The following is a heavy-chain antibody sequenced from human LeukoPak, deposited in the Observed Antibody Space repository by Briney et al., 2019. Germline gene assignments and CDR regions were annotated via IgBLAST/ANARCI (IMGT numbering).Heavy chain of an antibody. CDR1: GYTFTGYY. V-gene: IGHV1-2*02. Sequence: ASVKVSCKASGYTFTGYYMHWVRQAPGQGLEWMGWINPNSGGTNYAQKFQGRVTMTRDTSISTAYLEMSRLRSDDTAVYYCAGGRTDIVVVPATLRNYYFDYWGQGTLVTVSS. D-gene: IGHD2-2*01. J-gene: IGHJ4*02. CDR2: INPNSGGT. CDR3: AGGRTDIVVVPATLRNYYFDY.